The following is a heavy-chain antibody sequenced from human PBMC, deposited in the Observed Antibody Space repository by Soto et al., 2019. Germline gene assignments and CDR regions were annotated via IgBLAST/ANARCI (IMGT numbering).Heavy chain of an antibody. Sequence: TGGSLRLSCAASGFTFSSYGMHWVRQAPGKGLEWVAVISYDGSNKYYADSVKGRFTISRDNSKNTLYLQMNSLRAEDTAVYYCATGTYYDFWSGYPSAFDIWGQGTMVTVSS. D-gene: IGHD3-3*01. V-gene: IGHV3-30*03. CDR2: ISYDGSNK. CDR3: ATGTYYDFWSGYPSAFDI. CDR1: GFTFSSYG. J-gene: IGHJ3*02.